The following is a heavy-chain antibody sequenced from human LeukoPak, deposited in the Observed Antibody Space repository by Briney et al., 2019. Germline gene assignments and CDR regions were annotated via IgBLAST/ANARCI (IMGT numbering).Heavy chain of an antibody. CDR3: AKDRMVYGY. V-gene: IGHV3-23*01. J-gene: IGHJ4*02. CDR2: ISDSGGKT. D-gene: IGHD3-10*01. Sequence: GGSLRLSCAASGFTFSSGAMSWVRQAPGKGLEWVSAISDSGGKTYYADSVKGRFTISRDNSKNTLYLQMNSLRAEDTAVYYCAKDRMVYGYWGQGTLVTVSS. CDR1: GFTFSSGA.